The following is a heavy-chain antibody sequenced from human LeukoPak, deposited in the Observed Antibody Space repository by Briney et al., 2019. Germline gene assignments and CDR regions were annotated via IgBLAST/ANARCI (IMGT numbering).Heavy chain of an antibody. J-gene: IGHJ3*02. D-gene: IGHD6-19*01. CDR2: IYYSGST. CDR1: GGSISSGDYY. CDR3: ARVPWQWLVRGAFDI. Sequence: SQTLSLTCTVSGGSISSGDYYWSWIRQPPGKGLEWIGYIYYSGSTYYNPSLKSPVTISVDTSKNPFSLKLSSVTAADTAVYYCARVPWQWLVRGAFDIWGQGTMVTVSS. V-gene: IGHV4-30-4*08.